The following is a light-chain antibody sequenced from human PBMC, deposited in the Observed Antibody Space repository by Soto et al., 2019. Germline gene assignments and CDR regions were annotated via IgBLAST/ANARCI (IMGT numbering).Light chain of an antibody. CDR1: QGIRND. V-gene: IGKV1-17*01. CDR3: LQYNTYPPFT. J-gene: IGKJ2*01. Sequence: DIQMTQSPTSLSASVGDRVTITCRASQGIRNDLAWYQQKAGKAPQRLIYAASTLQSGVPSRFSGSGSGTEFTLTISSLQPEDLATYYCLQYNTYPPFTFGQGTKLEIK. CDR2: AAS.